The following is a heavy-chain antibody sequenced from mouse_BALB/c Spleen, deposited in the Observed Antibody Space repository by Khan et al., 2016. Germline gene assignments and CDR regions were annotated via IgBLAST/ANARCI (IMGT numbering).Heavy chain of an antibody. CDR3: ARWSYYYGSSYGWFAY. V-gene: IGHV1-7*01. D-gene: IGHD1-1*01. Sequence: VQLQESGAELAKPGASVKMSCKASGYTFTDYWMHWVKQRPGQGLEWIGYITPSTGYTEYNQKFKDKATLTADQSSSTAYMQLSSLTSEDSAVYYCARWSYYYGSSYGWFAYWGQGTLVTVSA. J-gene: IGHJ3*01. CDR2: ITPSTGYT. CDR1: GYTFTDYW.